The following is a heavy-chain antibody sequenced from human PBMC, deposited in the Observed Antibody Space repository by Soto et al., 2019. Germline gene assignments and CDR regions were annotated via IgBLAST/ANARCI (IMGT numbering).Heavy chain of an antibody. D-gene: IGHD3-3*01. V-gene: IGHV4-30-2*01. CDR3: AGSYYDFWSGYSNWFDP. CDR2: ICHSGST. CDR1: GGSISSGGYS. Sequence: SETLSLTCAVSGGSISSGGYSWSWIRQPPGKGLEWIGYICHSGSTYYNPSLKSRVTISVDRSKNQFSLKLSSVTAADTAVYYCAGSYYDFWSGYSNWFDPWGQGTLVTVSS. J-gene: IGHJ5*02.